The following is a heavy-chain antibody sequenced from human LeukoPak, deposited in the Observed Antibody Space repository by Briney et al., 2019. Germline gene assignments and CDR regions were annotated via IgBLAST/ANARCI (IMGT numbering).Heavy chain of an antibody. Sequence: GRSLRLSCAASGFTFSDYYMSWIRQAPGKGLEWVSYISSSGSTIYYADSVKGRFTISRDNAKNSLYLQMNSLRAEDTAVYYCAREAGYCTNGVCYRSGFDYWGQGTLVTVSS. CDR3: AREAGYCTNGVCYRSGFDY. J-gene: IGHJ4*02. D-gene: IGHD2-8*01. V-gene: IGHV3-11*01. CDR1: GFTFSDYY. CDR2: ISSSGSTI.